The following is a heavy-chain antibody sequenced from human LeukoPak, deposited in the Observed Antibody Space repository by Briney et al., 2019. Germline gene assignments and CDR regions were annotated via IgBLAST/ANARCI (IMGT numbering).Heavy chain of an antibody. CDR1: GGSISSSSYY. CDR3: ARGRNLEWFDY. D-gene: IGHD3-3*01. J-gene: IGHJ5*01. V-gene: IGHV4-39*07. CDR2: IYYTGNT. Sequence: SETLSLTCTVSGGSISSSSYYWGWIRQPPGKGLEWIGSIYYTGNTYYNPSLKSRVTISVDTSKNQFSLKLNSVTAADTAVYYCARGRNLEWFDYWGQGTLVTVSS.